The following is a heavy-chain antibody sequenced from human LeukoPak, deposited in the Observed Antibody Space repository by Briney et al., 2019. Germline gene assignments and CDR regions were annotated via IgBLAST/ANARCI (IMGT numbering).Heavy chain of an antibody. CDR2: ICDSGNI. J-gene: IGHJ4*02. CDR3: ARWHSHGRYFDY. V-gene: IGHV4-59*01. CDR1: GVSIRNYC. D-gene: IGHD2-21*01. Sequence: SETLTLTCTVSGVSIRNYCWNWIRQPPGKGLEWIGYICDSGNIDYKPSLKSRVTISVDTSKNQFSLKLTSATAADTAVYYCARWHSHGRYFDYWGQGALVTVSS.